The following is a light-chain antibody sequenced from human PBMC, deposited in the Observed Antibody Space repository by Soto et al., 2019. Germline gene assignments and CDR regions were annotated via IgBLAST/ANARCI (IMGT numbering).Light chain of an antibody. J-gene: IGKJ5*01. CDR3: QQCYSSPLT. CDR2: WAS. Sequence: DILMTQSPDSLALSLGARATSNCASRENLLYSNNKNYLAWYQLKPGQPPKLLISWASTRESGVPDRFSGSGSGTDFTLTISSLQPEDFATYYCQQCYSSPLTFGGGTRLEIK. V-gene: IGKV4-1*01. CDR1: ENLLYSNNKNY.